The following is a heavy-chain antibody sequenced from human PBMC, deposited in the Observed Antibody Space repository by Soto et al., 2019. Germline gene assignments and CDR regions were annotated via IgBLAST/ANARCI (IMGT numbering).Heavy chain of an antibody. V-gene: IGHV3-49*04. Sequence: PGGSLRLSGATSGFTFGHFAISWVRHAPWKGLEWLGFIRSKTFGGTTEYAASVKGRFTVSRDDSKSIAYLQMNSLNTEDTAVYYCIKWGRDCYSSDSWGQGNQVTVSS. J-gene: IGHJ4*02. CDR2: IRSKTFGGTT. D-gene: IGHD2-21*02. CDR1: GFTFGHFA. CDR3: IKWGRDCYSSDS.